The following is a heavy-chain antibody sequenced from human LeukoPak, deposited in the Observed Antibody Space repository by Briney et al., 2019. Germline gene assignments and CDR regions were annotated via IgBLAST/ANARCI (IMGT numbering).Heavy chain of an antibody. CDR1: GFTFSSNA. D-gene: IGHD3-22*01. CDR2: ISGNGGST. CDR3: AKRSSGYSFDY. V-gene: IGHV3-23*01. Sequence: GGSLRLSCAASGFTFSSNAMSWVRQAPGKGLEWLSAISGNGGSTYYADSVMGRITISRDNSKNTLYLQMNSLRAEDTAVYYCAKRSSGYSFDYWGQGTLVTVSS. J-gene: IGHJ4*02.